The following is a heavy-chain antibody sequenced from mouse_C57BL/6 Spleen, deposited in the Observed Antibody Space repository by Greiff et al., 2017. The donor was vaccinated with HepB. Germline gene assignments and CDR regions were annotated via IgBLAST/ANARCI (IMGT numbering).Heavy chain of an antibody. CDR2: IYPGSGST. V-gene: IGHV1-55*01. Sequence: QVQLQQPGAELVKPGASVKMSCKASGYTFTSYWITWVKQRPGQGLEWIGDIYPGSGSTNYNEKFKSKATLTVDTASSTAYMQLSSLTSEDSAVYYCARTLFSDLYSDYWGQGTTLTVSS. CDR3: ARTLFSDLYSDY. CDR1: GYTFTSYW. D-gene: IGHD1-1*01. J-gene: IGHJ2*01.